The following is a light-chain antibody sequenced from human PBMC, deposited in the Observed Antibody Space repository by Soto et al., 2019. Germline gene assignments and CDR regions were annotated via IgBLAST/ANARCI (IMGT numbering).Light chain of an antibody. CDR3: QHYNSYSEA. CDR1: QDIGND. Sequence: IQMTQSPSSLSASVGDRVTITCRASQDIGNDLGWYQQKPGKAPQLLIYIASNLEGGVPSRFSGTGSGTEFTLTISSLQPDDFATYYCQHYNSYSEAFGQGTKVDIK. V-gene: IGKV1-17*01. J-gene: IGKJ1*01. CDR2: IAS.